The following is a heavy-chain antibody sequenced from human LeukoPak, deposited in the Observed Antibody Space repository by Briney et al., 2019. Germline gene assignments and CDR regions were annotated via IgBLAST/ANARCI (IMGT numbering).Heavy chain of an antibody. Sequence: PGGSLRLSCAASGFTFNTYAMTWVRQAPGKGLEWGSSISNSGGSTYYADSVKGRFTISRDNSKNTLYLQMNSLRAEDTAVYYCVKGGSSGYRWFDPWGQGTLVTVSS. CDR3: VKGGSSGYRWFDP. CDR1: GFTFNTYA. J-gene: IGHJ5*02. V-gene: IGHV3-23*01. CDR2: ISNSGGST. D-gene: IGHD3-22*01.